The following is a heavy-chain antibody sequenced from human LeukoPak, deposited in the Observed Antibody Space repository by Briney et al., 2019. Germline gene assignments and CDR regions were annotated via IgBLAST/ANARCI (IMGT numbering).Heavy chain of an antibody. CDR1: GLTFSSYA. J-gene: IGHJ5*02. V-gene: IGHV3-23*01. CDR3: AKGVKAVAGPNWFDP. Sequence: GGSLRLSCAASGLTFSSYAMSWVRQAPGKGLEWVSLISGSGDKTYYADSVKGRFTISRDNAKNSLYLQMNSLRAEDTALYYCAKGVKAVAGPNWFDPWGQGTLVTVSS. CDR2: ISGSGDKT. D-gene: IGHD6-19*01.